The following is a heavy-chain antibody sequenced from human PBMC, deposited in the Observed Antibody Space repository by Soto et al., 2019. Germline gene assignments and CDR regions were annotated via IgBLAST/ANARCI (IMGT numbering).Heavy chain of an antibody. CDR3: ARALVGFGEEGAFDI. CDR2: INPSGGST. D-gene: IGHD3-10*01. J-gene: IGHJ3*02. Sequence: QVQLVQSGAEVKKPGASVKVSCKASGYTFTSYYMHWVRQAPGQGLEWMGIINPSGGSTSYAQKFQGRVTMXXDXSXXTVYMELSSLRSEDTAVYYCARALVGFGEEGAFDIWGQGTMVTVSS. V-gene: IGHV1-46*01. CDR1: GYTFTSYY.